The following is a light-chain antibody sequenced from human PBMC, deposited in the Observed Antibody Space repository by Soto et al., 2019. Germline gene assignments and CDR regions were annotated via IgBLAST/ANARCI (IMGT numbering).Light chain of an antibody. CDR2: AAS. V-gene: IGKV1-9*01. Sequence: IQLTQTPSSLSSSVGDIVTITRGASQGISSFLAWYQQKPGKAPKLLIYAASSLQSGVPSRFSGSGFGTDFTLTITSLQPEDFATYYCQQVESYPSTFGGGTKVDI. J-gene: IGKJ4*01. CDR3: QQVESYPST. CDR1: QGISSF.